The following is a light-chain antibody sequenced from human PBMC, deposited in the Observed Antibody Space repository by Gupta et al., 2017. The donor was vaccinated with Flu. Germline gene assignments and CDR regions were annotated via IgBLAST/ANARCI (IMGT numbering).Light chain of an antibody. CDR1: SSDVGNYDY. CDR2: DVT. J-gene: IGLJ1*01. Sequence: SSDVGNYDYVSWYQLHPGKAPKLMIYDVTKRPSGVPDRFSGSKSGNTASLTVSGLQVDDEAEYYCCSYAGTYTFVFGTGTKVTVL. CDR3: CSYAGTYTFV. V-gene: IGLV2-11*01.